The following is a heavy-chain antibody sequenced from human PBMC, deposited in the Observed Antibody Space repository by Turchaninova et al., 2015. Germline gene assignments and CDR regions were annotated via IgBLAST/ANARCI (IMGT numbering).Heavy chain of an antibody. Sequence: QVQLQESDPGLVKPSETLSLTCTVSGGCIRHYYWSWLRQPPGKGLEWIGYIYYSGSTNYNPPLKSRVTLSVDTSQNQFSLRRNAVTAADTAVYYWARHGPTSATYYRSFDIWGQGTMVTVSS. CDR3: ARHGPTSATYYRSFDI. V-gene: IGHV4-59*08. J-gene: IGHJ3*02. CDR1: GGCIRHYY. CDR2: IYYSGST. D-gene: IGHD1-26*01.